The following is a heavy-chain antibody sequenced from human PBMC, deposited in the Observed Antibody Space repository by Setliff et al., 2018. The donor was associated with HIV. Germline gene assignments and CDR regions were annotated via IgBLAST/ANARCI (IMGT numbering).Heavy chain of an antibody. D-gene: IGHD4-17*01. CDR1: GASICSGSYY. Sequence: PSETLSLTCTVSGASICSGSYYWSWIRQPAGKGLEWIGRIHTSGSTNYNPSLKSRVTMSVDTSKNHFSLKLSSVTAADTAVYYCARVRTTVTFFDYWGQGTLVTVSS. V-gene: IGHV4-61*02. CDR2: IHTSGST. J-gene: IGHJ4*02. CDR3: ARVRTTVTFFDY.